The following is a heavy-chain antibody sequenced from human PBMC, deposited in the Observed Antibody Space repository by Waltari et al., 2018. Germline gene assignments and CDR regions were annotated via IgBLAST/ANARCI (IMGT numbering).Heavy chain of an antibody. CDR2: IYSGGIT. V-gene: IGHV3-53*01. CDR1: GFNVNTHY. D-gene: IGHD2-15*01. CDR3: ARAESGGMFDYYYGMDV. Sequence: ELQLVESGGGLIQPGGSLRLPCAASGFNVNTHYRRWVRQALGKGLEWISVIYSGGITYYADAVKGRFTISRDSYRNTLSLQMISLRAEDTAVYYCARAESGGMFDYYYGMDVWGQGTTVTVSS. J-gene: IGHJ6*02.